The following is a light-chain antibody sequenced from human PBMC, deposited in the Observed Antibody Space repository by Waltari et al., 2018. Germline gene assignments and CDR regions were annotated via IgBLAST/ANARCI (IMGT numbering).Light chain of an antibody. CDR3: QQYNRWPPLT. CDR2: HAS. V-gene: IGKV3-15*01. J-gene: IGKJ4*01. Sequence: EVVMTPSPAPPSLSPGEGGNLPCKASQHIDNNLAWYQQKPGQCPRLLIYHASTRAAGVPARFSGSGSGTEFTLTISSLQSEDCAVYYCQQYNRWPPLTFGGGTKVEIK. CDR1: QHIDNN.